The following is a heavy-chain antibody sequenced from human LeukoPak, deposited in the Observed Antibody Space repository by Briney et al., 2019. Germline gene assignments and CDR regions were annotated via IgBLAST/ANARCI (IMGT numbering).Heavy chain of an antibody. D-gene: IGHD3-10*01. CDR3: AGPLWFGELPPNGDAIDI. CDR2: IYPGDSDT. CDR1: GYIFTSYW. V-gene: IGHV5-51*01. J-gene: IGHJ3*02. Sequence: GESLKIFCKGSGYIFTSYWIGWVRRMPGKGLEGRGIIYPGDSDTRYSPSFQGQVTISADKSISTAYLQWSSLKASDAALYCCAGPLWFGELPPNGDAIDIWGQGTMVTVSS.